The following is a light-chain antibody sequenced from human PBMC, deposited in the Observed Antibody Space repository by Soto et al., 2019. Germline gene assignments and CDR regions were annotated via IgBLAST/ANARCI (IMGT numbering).Light chain of an antibody. Sequence: QSALTQPPSASGSPGQSVTISCTGTSSDVGGYNFVSWYQQHPGKAPKLMIYEVSERPSGVPDRFSGSKTGNTASRTVSGPQVEDETDYYCSSYVGNNIVEFGGGTMLTFL. J-gene: IGLJ2*01. CDR3: SSYVGNNIVE. CDR1: SSDVGGYNF. V-gene: IGLV2-8*01. CDR2: EVS.